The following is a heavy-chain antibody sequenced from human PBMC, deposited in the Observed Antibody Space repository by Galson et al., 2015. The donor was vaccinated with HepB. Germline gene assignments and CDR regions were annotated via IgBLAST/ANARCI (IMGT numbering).Heavy chain of an antibody. J-gene: IGHJ4*02. CDR3: AKDSIRNTYGKHDY. CDR1: GFTFSDYY. V-gene: IGHV3-23*01. D-gene: IGHD5-18*01. Sequence: SLRLSCAASGFTFSDYYMSWIRQAPGKGLEWVSAITGSGGSTYYADSVKGRFTISRDNSKNTLYLQMNSLRAEDTAVYYCAKDSIRNTYGKHDYWGQGTLVTVSS. CDR2: ITGSGGST.